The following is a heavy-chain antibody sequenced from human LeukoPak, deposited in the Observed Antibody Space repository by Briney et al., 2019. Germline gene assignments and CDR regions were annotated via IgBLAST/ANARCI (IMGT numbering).Heavy chain of an antibody. CDR3: ANSWYPYYYMDV. Sequence: GGSLRLSCAASGFTFSSYGMHWVRQAPGKGLEWVAFIRYDGSNKYYADSVKGRFTISRDNSKNTLYLQMNSLRAEDTAVYYCANSWYPYYYMDVWGKGTTVTVSS. D-gene: IGHD6-13*01. CDR2: IRYDGSNK. V-gene: IGHV3-30*02. J-gene: IGHJ6*03. CDR1: GFTFSSYG.